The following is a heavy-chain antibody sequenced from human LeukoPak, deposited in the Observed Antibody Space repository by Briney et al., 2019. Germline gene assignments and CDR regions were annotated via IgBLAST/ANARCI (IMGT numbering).Heavy chain of an antibody. Sequence: SQTLSLTCTVSGDSISSGDYYWSWIRQPAGKGLEWIGEINHSGNTNYNPSLKSRVTMSVDTSKNQFSLKLTSVTAADTAVYYCARWNCGGDCYHDGFDIWGQGTMVTVSS. J-gene: IGHJ3*02. CDR3: ARWNCGGDCYHDGFDI. CDR2: INHSGNT. CDR1: GDSISSGDYY. V-gene: IGHV4-61*09. D-gene: IGHD2-21*02.